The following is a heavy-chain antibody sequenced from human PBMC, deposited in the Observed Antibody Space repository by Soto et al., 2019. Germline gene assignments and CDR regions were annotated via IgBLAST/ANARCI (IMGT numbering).Heavy chain of an antibody. CDR1: GGTFSSYA. Sequence: QVQLVQSGAEVKKPGSSVKVSCKASGGTFSSYAISWVRQAPGQGLEWMGGIIPIFGTANYAQKFQGRVTITADESTSTADMELSSLRSEDTAVYYCARDEGTKPIFGMDVWGQGTTVTVSS. CDR3: ARDEGTKPIFGMDV. J-gene: IGHJ6*02. V-gene: IGHV1-69*12. CDR2: IIPIFGTA. D-gene: IGHD2-15*01.